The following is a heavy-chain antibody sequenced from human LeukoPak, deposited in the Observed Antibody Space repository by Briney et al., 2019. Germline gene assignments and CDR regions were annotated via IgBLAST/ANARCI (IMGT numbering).Heavy chain of an antibody. D-gene: IGHD5-24*01. CDR3: ASMATIRSGFDY. CDR1: GYSISSGSY. Sequence: PSETLSLTCAVSGYSISSGSYWGWIRQPPGKGLEWIGSIYHSGSTYYNPSLKSRVTISVDTSKNQFSLKLSSVTAADTAVYYCASMATIRSGFDYWGQGTLVTVSS. J-gene: IGHJ4*02. V-gene: IGHV4-38-2*01. CDR2: IYHSGST.